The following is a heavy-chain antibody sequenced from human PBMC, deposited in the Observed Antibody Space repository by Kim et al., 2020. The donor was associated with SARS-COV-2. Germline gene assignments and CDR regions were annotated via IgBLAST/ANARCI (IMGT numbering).Heavy chain of an antibody. Sequence: SETLSLTCAVYGGSFSGYYWSWIRQPPGKGLEWIGEINHSGSTNYNPSLKSRVTISVDTSKNQFSLKLSSVTAADTAVYYCARGPRIQLWLPGYYYYGMDVWGQGTTVTVSS. J-gene: IGHJ6*02. D-gene: IGHD5-18*01. CDR1: GGSFSGYY. V-gene: IGHV4-34*01. CDR2: INHSGST. CDR3: ARGPRIQLWLPGYYYYGMDV.